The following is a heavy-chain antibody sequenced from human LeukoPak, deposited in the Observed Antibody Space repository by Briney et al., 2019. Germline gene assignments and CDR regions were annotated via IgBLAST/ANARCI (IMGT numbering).Heavy chain of an antibody. CDR3: ARALGYCSGGSCRPFDY. D-gene: IGHD2-15*01. J-gene: IGHJ4*02. CDR2: INPNSGGT. Sequence: ASVKVSCKASGYTFTGYYMHWVRQAPGQGLEGMGWINPNSGGTNYAQKFQGRVTMTRDTSISTAYMELSRLRSDDTAVYYCARALGYCSGGSCRPFDYWGQGTLVTVSS. V-gene: IGHV1-2*02. CDR1: GYTFTGYY.